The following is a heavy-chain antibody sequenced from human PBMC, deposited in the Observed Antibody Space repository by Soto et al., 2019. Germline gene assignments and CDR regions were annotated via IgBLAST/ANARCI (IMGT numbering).Heavy chain of an antibody. V-gene: IGHV6-1*01. CDR2: TYYKSKWYH. Sequence: TLSLRCAISGDNVSTSSATWNWIRQSPSRGLEWLGRTYYKSKWYHDYGLSVKSRIIINPDTSRNQFSLQLRSMTPDDTAVYFCSRDAVTMVRGVILEYYGMDVWGQGTTVTVSS. CDR3: SRDAVTMVRGVILEYYGMDV. J-gene: IGHJ6*02. D-gene: IGHD3-10*01. CDR1: GDNVSTSSAT.